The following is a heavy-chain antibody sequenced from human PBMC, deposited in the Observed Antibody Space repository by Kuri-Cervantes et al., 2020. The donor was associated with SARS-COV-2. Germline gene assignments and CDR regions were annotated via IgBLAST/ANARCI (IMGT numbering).Heavy chain of an antibody. CDR3: TTEDSSGWYNWFDP. D-gene: IGHD6-19*01. CDR1: GFTVSSNY. CDR2: IYSGGST. V-gene: IGHV3-53*01. Sequence: ETLSLTCAASGFTVSSNYMSWVRQAPGKGLEWVPVIYSGGSTYYADSVKGRFTISRDNSKNTLYLQMNSLKTEDTAVYYCTTEDSSGWYNWFDPWGQGTLVTVSS. J-gene: IGHJ5*02.